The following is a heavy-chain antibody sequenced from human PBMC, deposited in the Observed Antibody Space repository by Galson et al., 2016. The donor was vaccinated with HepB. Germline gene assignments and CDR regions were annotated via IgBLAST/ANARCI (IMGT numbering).Heavy chain of an antibody. CDR3: AGRFGVVITWFDP. J-gene: IGHJ5*02. CDR1: GGAMSSVGYY. Sequence: TLSLTCTVSGGAMSSVGYYWSWLRQHPGKGLEWIGYSYYTGSTYYNQSHKSRITISVDTSKNQFSLKLSSVTAGDTAGDYCAGRFGVVITWFDPWGPGTLVTVSS. V-gene: IGHV4-31*03. D-gene: IGHD3-3*01. CDR2: SYYTGST.